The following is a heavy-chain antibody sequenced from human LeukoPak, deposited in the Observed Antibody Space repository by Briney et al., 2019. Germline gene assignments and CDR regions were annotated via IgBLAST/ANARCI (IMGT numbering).Heavy chain of an antibody. Sequence: PSETLSLTCSVSGGSMSGYYWSWIRQPPGRRLEWIGYIYYSGNSTYNPSLKSRLTVSIDRSKNLFSLKLTSVTAADTAVYYCARHRYSYGYPDYWGQGTLVTVSS. CDR3: ARHRYSYGYPDY. D-gene: IGHD5-18*01. CDR1: GGSMSGYY. J-gene: IGHJ4*02. CDR2: IYYSGNS. V-gene: IGHV4-59*08.